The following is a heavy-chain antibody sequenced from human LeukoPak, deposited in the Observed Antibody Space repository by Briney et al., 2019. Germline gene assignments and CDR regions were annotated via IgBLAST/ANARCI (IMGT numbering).Heavy chain of an antibody. D-gene: IGHD6-19*01. CDR1: GGSISSYY. CDR2: IYSTGST. CDR3: ARDSGGRAVAATNNWFDP. J-gene: IGHJ5*02. Sequence: SETLSLTCTVSGGSISSYYWSWIRQPPGKGLEWIGYIYSTGSTNYNPSLKSRVTMSVDTSKNQFSLKLSSVTAADTAVYYCARDSGGRAVAATNNWFDPWGQGTLVTVSS. V-gene: IGHV4-59*12.